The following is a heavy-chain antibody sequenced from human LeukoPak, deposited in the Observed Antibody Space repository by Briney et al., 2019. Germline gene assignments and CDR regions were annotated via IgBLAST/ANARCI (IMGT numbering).Heavy chain of an antibody. CDR2: IYTSGST. V-gene: IGHV4-61*02. D-gene: IGHD6-13*01. CDR1: GGSISSGSYY. J-gene: IGHJ6*03. Sequence: SSETLSLTCTVSGGSISSGSYYWSWIRQPAGKGLEWIGRIYTSGSTNYNPSLKSRVTISVDTSKNQFSLKLSSVTAADTAVYYCAKAAAGRAYYYYYMDVWGKGTTVTISS. CDR3: AKAAAGRAYYYYYMDV.